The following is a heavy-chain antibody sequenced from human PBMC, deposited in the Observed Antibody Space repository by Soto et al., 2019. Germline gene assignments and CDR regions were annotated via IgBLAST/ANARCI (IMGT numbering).Heavy chain of an antibody. J-gene: IGHJ4*02. CDR3: VRGRGCSTGCLNLDY. D-gene: IGHD2-2*01. Sequence: EVQLVESGGGLVQPGGSLRLSCAASGFTFSSYWMSWVRQAPGKGLEWVANIKQDGSEKYYVDSVKGRFTISRDNAKNSLYLQMNSVRAEDTAVYYCVRGRGCSTGCLNLDYWGQGTLVTVSS. CDR2: IKQDGSEK. V-gene: IGHV3-7*01. CDR1: GFTFSSYW.